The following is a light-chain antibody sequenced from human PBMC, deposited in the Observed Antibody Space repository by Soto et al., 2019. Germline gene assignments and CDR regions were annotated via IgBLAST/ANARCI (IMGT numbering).Light chain of an antibody. V-gene: IGKV1-9*01. CDR1: QDIAIY. CDR2: TAS. J-gene: IGKJ4*01. CDR3: QQTRSYHST. Sequence: IQLTQSPPSLSASVGDRVTITCRASQDIAIYLAWYQQKPGEAPNLLIHTASTLHGGVPSRFSGSGSGTDFTLTITSLQAEDFETYYCQQTRSYHSTLGGGTKVDIK.